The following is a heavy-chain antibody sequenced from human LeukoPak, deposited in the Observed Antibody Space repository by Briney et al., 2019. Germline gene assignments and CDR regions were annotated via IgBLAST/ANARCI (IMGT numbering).Heavy chain of an antibody. V-gene: IGHV4-39*01. CDR3: ARHVNWGAWFDP. Sequence: SETLSLTCTVSGGSIRSSSYYWGWIRQPPGKGLEWIGSMYYTGSPYYSPSLKSRLTIFVDTSKNQFSLKLSSLTAADTAVYFCARHVNWGAWFDPWGQGTLVTVSS. J-gene: IGHJ5*02. CDR2: MYYTGSP. D-gene: IGHD7-27*01. CDR1: GGSIRSSSYY.